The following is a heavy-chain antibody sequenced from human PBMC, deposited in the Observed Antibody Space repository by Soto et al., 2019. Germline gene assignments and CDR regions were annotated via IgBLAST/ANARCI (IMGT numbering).Heavy chain of an antibody. CDR3: AKDISPHLAAAET. V-gene: IGHV3-9*01. CDR1: GFTFDDYA. D-gene: IGHD6-13*01. CDR2: ISWNSGSI. J-gene: IGHJ5*02. Sequence: EVQLVESGGGLVQPGRSLRLSCAASGFTFDDYAMHGVRQAPGKGLEWVSGISWNSGSIGYADSVKGRFTISRDNAKNSLYLQMNSLRAEDTDLYYCAKDISPHLAAAETWGQGTLVTVSS.